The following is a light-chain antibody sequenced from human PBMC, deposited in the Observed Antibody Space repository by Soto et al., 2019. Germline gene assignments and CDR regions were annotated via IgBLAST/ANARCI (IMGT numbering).Light chain of an antibody. V-gene: IGKV3-11*01. J-gene: IGKJ1*01. CDR1: QGVSSY. Sequence: EIVWTPSPATLSLSPLQSAPLSCWASQGVSSYLAWYQQKPGQAPRLLIYDASNRATGIPARFSGSGSETDFTLTISSLEPEDFAVYYCHQRSNWPQSFGQGTKV. CDR3: HQRSNWPQS. CDR2: DAS.